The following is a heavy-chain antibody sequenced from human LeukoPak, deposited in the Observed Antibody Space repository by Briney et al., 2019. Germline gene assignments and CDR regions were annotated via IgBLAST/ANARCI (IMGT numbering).Heavy chain of an antibody. Sequence: GGSLRLSCAASGFTFSNYWMHWVRQAPGRGRVWVSRINTDGTRTSYADSVKGRFTISRDNAKNTLFLQMNSLRAEDTAVYYCAREEEGDAFDIWGQGTLVTVSS. CDR1: GFTFSNYW. CDR3: AREEEGDAFDI. CDR2: INTDGTRT. D-gene: IGHD3-16*01. J-gene: IGHJ4*02. V-gene: IGHV3-74*01.